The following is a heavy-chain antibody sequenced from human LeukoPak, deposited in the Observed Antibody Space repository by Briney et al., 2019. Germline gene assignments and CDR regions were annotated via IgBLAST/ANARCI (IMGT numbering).Heavy chain of an antibody. CDR1: GFTFSSYE. Sequence: GGSLRLSCAASGFTFSSYELNWVRQTPGKGLEWVSAISGSGGSTYYADSVKGRFTISRENSKNTLYLQMNSLRAGDTAVYYCAKLYRAVTGMFFDYWGQGTLVTVSS. D-gene: IGHD6-19*01. CDR2: ISGSGGST. CDR3: AKLYRAVTGMFFDY. V-gene: IGHV3-23*01. J-gene: IGHJ4*02.